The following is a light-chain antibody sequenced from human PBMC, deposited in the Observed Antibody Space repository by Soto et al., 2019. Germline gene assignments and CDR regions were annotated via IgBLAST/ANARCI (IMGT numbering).Light chain of an antibody. CDR3: QKYNSAPNT. CDR2: AAS. Sequence: DIQMTQSPSSLSASVGDRVTITCRASQGISNYLAWYQQKPGKVPKLLIYAASTLQSGVTSRFSGSGSGTHFTITISSLQPEDVATYYCQKYNSAPNTFGPGTKVDIK. J-gene: IGKJ3*01. V-gene: IGKV1-27*01. CDR1: QGISNY.